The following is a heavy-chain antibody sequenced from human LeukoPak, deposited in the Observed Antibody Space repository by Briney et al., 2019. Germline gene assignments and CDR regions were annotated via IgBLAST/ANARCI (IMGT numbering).Heavy chain of an antibody. V-gene: IGHV3-30*03. J-gene: IGHJ4*02. CDR2: ISYDGSNK. CDR3: ARDAGRTIWFGYYYYFDY. CDR1: GFTFSSYG. D-gene: IGHD3-10*01. Sequence: GGSLRLSCAASGFTFSSYGMHWVRQAPGKGLEWVAVISYDGSNKYYADSVKGRFTISRDNSKNTLYLQMNSLRAEDTAVYYCARDAGRTIWFGYYYYFDYWGQGTLVTVSS.